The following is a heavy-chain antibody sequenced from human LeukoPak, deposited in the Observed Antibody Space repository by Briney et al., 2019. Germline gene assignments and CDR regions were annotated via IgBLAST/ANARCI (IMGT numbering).Heavy chain of an antibody. CDR3: ARDGPGHFDAFGI. V-gene: IGHV3-48*04. J-gene: IGHJ3*02. Sequence: GGSLRLSCAASGFTFSSYSMNWVRQAPGKGLEWVSYISSSSSTIYYADSVKGRFTISRDNAKNSLYLQMNSLRAEDTAVYYCARDGPGHFDAFGIWGQGTMVTVSS. CDR1: GFTFSSYS. CDR2: ISSSSSTI. D-gene: IGHD2-8*02.